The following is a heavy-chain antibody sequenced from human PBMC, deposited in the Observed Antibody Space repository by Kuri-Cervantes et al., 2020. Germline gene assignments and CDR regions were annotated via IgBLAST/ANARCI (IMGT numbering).Heavy chain of an antibody. CDR1: GFTFSSYA. V-gene: IGHV3-30-3*01. CDR3: ARDPGVAILGVVIIWAFDI. J-gene: IGHJ3*02. CDR2: ISYDGSNK. Sequence: GGSLRLSCAASGFTFSSYAMHWVRQAPGKGLEWVAVISYDGSNKYYADSVKGRFTISRDNSKNTLYLQMNSLRAEDTAVYYCARDPGVAILGVVIIWAFDIWGQGTMVTVSS. D-gene: IGHD3-3*01.